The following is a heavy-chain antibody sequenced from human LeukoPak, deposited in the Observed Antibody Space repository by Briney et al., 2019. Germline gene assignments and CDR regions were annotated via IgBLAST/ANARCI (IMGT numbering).Heavy chain of an antibody. D-gene: IGHD2-21*02. J-gene: IGHJ4*02. CDR3: ARLVVTSNSDYFDY. CDR1: GYTFTDYN. Sequence: ASVKVSCKASGYTFTDYNMHWVRQAPGQGLEWMGWINPNSGGTGYAQKFQGRVTVTRDTSITTAYMELSRLRSDDTAVYYCARLVVTSNSDYFDYWGQGTLVTVSS. CDR2: INPNSGGT. V-gene: IGHV1-2*02.